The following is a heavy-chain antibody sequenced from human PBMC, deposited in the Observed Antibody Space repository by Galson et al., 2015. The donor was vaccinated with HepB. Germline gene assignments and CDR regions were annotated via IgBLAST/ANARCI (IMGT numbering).Heavy chain of an antibody. Sequence: PALVKPTQTLTLTCTFSGFSLSTTGMRVSWIRQPPGKAPEWLARIDWDDDKYYTTSLKTRLTISKDTSKNQVVLTMTNMDPVDTATYYCARISGGDYYYGMDVWGQGTTVTVSS. CDR1: GFSLSTTGMR. CDR2: IDWDDDK. CDR3: ARISGGDYYYGMDV. D-gene: IGHD3-10*01. J-gene: IGHJ6*02. V-gene: IGHV2-70*04.